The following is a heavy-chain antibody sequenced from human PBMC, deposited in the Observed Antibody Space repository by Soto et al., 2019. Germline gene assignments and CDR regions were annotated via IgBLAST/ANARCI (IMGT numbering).Heavy chain of an antibody. J-gene: IGHJ4*02. CDR1: AFTLSSPR. V-gene: IGHV3-74*01. CDR2: INSDGSST. CDR3: AREATVAPFDY. D-gene: IGHD4-17*01. Sequence: PGRTRRRPCAAAAFTLSSPRLHWVRQAPGKGLVGVSRINSDGSSTSYADSGRGRFTISRDNAKNTLYLQMNSLGAEDTAVYYCAREATVAPFDYWGQVTLVTVSS.